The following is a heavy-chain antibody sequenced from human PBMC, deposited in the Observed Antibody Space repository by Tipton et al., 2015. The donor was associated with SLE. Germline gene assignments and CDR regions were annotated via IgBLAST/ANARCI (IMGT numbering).Heavy chain of an antibody. V-gene: IGHV4-59*01. CDR2: IYYSGST. CDR1: GGSISSYY. J-gene: IGHJ4*02. Sequence: TLSLTCTVSGGSISSYYWSWIRQPPGKGLEWIGYIYYSGSTNYNPSLKSRVTISVDTSKNQFSLKLSSVTAADTAVYYCARSSMAARGGFDYWGQGTLVTASS. CDR3: ARSSMAARGGFDY. D-gene: IGHD6-6*01.